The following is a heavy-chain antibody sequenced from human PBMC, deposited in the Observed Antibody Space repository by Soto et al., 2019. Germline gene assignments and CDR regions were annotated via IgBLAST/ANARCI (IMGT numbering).Heavy chain of an antibody. J-gene: IGHJ4*02. CDR2: INHSGST. D-gene: IGHD4-17*01. V-gene: IGHV4-34*01. CDR1: GGSVLIGVDS. Sequence: PSGTPALTCTASGGSVLIGVDSVSWISKPPGKGLEWIGEINHSGSTNYNPSLKSRVTISVDTSKNQFSLKLSSVTAADTAVYYCARGMTTYTPTGSQLDYWGQGPLVTGSS. CDR3: ARGMTTYTPTGSQLDY.